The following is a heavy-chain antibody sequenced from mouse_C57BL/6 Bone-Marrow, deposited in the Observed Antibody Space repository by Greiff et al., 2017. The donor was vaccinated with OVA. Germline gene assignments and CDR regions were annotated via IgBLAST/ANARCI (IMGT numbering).Heavy chain of an antibody. CDR3: ARQGNAY. CDR2: ISSGGSYT. J-gene: IGHJ3*01. Sequence: EVQLVESGGDLVKPGGSLKLSCAASGFTFSSYGMSWVRQTPDKRLEWVATISSGGSYTYYPDSVKGRFTISRDNAKNTLYLQMSSLKSEDTAMYYCARQGNAYWGQGTLVTVSA. V-gene: IGHV5-6*01. CDR1: GFTFSSYG.